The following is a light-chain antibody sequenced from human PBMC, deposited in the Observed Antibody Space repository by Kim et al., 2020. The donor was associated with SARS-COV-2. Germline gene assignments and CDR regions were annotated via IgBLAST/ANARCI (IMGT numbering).Light chain of an antibody. V-gene: IGKV3-15*01. J-gene: IGKJ1*01. CDR1: QSVRNN. Sequence: SPGEGATLSCRTSQSVRNNVAGYQQKPGQAPRLLIDGAATRATGIPARFSGRASGTEFTLTISSLQSEDFAIYYCQHYNNMPPWTFGQGTKVDIK. CDR3: QHYNNMPPWT. CDR2: GAA.